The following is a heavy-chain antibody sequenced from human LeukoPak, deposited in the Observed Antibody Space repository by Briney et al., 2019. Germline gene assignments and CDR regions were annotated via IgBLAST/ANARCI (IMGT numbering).Heavy chain of an antibody. CDR2: INPNSGGT. J-gene: IGHJ5*02. V-gene: IGHV1-2*02. CDR1: GYTFTGYY. Sequence: ASVKVSCKASGYTFTGYYIHWVREAPGQGLEWMGWINPNSGGTNYAQKFQGRVTMTRDTSISTAYMELSRLRSDDKAVYYCARVVSYLFDPWGQGTLVTVSS. CDR3: ARVVSYLFDP. D-gene: IGHD2-8*01.